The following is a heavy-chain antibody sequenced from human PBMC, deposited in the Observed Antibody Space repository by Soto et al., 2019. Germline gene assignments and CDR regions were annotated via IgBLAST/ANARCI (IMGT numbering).Heavy chain of an antibody. CDR3: ARGTFGEYYYYEGMDV. CDR2: IIPIFGTA. Sequence: QVQLVQSGAEVKKPGSSVKVSCKASGGTFSSYAISWVRQAPGQGREWMGGIIPIFGTAKYAQNFQGRVTIDPDKSTSTAYMELSRLRSEDTGVYYCARGTFGEYYYYEGMDVWGQGTTVTVSS. D-gene: IGHD3-10*01. CDR1: GGTFSSYA. J-gene: IGHJ6*02. V-gene: IGHV1-69*06.